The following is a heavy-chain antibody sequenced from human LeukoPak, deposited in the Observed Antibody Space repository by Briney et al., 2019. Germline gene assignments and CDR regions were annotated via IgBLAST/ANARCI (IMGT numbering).Heavy chain of an antibody. J-gene: IGHJ5*02. CDR3: TRDQT. Sequence: GGSLRLSCAASGFTFSNYWMSWVRQAPGKGLEWLAHIKYDGSEKYYVDSVKGRFTISRDNAKNSLYLQMNSLRAEDTAVYYCTRDQTWGQGTLVTVSP. CDR2: IKYDGSEK. CDR1: GFTFSNYW. V-gene: IGHV3-7*01.